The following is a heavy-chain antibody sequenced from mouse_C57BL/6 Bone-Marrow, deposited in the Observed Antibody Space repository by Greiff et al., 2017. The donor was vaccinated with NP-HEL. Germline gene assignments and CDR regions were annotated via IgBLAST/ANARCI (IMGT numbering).Heavy chain of an antibody. CDR1: GYAFTNYL. CDR3: AREVRWYFDV. D-gene: IGHD1-1*01. J-gene: IGHJ1*03. Sequence: QVQLQQSGAELIRPGTSVKVSCKASGYAFTNYLIEWVKQRPGQGLEWIGVIYPGSGGTNYNEKFKGKTTLTADKSSSTAYLQLSSLTSEDSAVYFCAREVRWYFDVWGTGTTVTVSS. CDR2: IYPGSGGT. V-gene: IGHV1-54*01.